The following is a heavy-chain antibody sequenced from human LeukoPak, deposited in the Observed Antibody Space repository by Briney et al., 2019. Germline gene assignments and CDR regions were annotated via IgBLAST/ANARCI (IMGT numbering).Heavy chain of an antibody. V-gene: IGHV4-38-2*02. CDR3: ARLSVAYDPYYFDF. Sequence: SETLSLTCTVTDYSISSGYFWGWIRQPPGTGLEWIGMIFHGGNTYYNPSLESRVTLSKDTSKIQFSLRLTSMTAADTAIYYCARLSVAYDPYYFDFWGQGTLVAVSS. J-gene: IGHJ4*02. CDR1: DYSISSGYF. D-gene: IGHD5-12*01. CDR2: IFHGGNT.